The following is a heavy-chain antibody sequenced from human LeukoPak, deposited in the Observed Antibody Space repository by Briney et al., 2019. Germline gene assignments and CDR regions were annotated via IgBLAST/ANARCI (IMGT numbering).Heavy chain of an antibody. D-gene: IGHD6-19*01. CDR3: AKDAQWLTNYYYYYMDV. CDR1: GFTFSSYG. J-gene: IGHJ6*03. V-gene: IGHV3-30*18. Sequence: GSLRLSCAASGFTFSSYGMHWVRQAPGKGLEWVAVISYDGSNKYYADSVKGRFTISRDNSKNTLYLQMNSLRAEDTAVCYCAKDAQWLTNYYYYYMDVWGKGTTVTVSS. CDR2: ISYDGSNK.